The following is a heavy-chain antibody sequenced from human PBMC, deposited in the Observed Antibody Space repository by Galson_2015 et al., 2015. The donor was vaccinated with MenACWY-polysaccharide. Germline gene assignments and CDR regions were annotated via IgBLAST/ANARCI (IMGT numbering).Heavy chain of an antibody. V-gene: IGHV3-64*02. Sequence: SLRLSCAASGFTFSSYGIHWVRQAPGEGLEYVSAISSNGGSTYYGDSVKGRFTISRDNSKNTLYLQMGSLRAEDMAVYYCARGGCISTSCYPDTYFDYWAREPWSPSPQ. J-gene: IGHJ4*02. CDR2: ISSNGGST. CDR1: GFTFSSYG. CDR3: ARGGCISTSCYPDTYFDY. D-gene: IGHD2-2*01.